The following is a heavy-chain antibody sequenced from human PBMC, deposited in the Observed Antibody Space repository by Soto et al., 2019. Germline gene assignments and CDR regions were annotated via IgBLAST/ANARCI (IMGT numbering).Heavy chain of an antibody. Sequence: PGESLKIPCKGSTYSFAHSYIAWVRRMPGKGVEWMGIIYPGDSDTTYSPSVEGQVPFSTDKSISTAYRQWSSLKASDIARYFFARHAGTGWHLDYWGEGTLATVSS. V-gene: IGHV5-51*01. D-gene: IGHD6-19*01. CDR2: IYPGDSDT. CDR3: ARHAGTGWHLDY. CDR1: TYSFAHSY. J-gene: IGHJ4*02.